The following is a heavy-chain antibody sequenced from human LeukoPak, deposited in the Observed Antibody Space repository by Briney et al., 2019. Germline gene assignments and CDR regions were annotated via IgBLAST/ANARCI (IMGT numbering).Heavy chain of an antibody. CDR3: ARGQTGGYHFDY. D-gene: IGHD5-12*01. CDR2: MNPNSGNT. Sequence: ASVKVSCKASGYTFTSYDINWVRQATGQGLEWMGWMNPNSGNTGYAQKFQGRVIMTRNTSISTAYMELSSLRSEDTAVYYCARGQTGGYHFDYWGQGTLVTVSS. CDR1: GYTFTSYD. J-gene: IGHJ4*02. V-gene: IGHV1-8*01.